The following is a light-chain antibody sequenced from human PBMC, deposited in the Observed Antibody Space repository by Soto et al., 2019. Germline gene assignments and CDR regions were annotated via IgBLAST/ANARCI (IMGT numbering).Light chain of an antibody. CDR3: QQDGSSPIT. V-gene: IGKV3-20*01. Sequence: EIVLTQSPGTLSLSPGERATLSCRASQSVSSSYLAWYQQKPDQAPRLLTYDASSRAPGIPDRFSGSGSGTDFTLTISSLEPEDFAVYYCQQDGSSPITFGPGTKVDIK. CDR1: QSVSSSY. CDR2: DAS. J-gene: IGKJ3*01.